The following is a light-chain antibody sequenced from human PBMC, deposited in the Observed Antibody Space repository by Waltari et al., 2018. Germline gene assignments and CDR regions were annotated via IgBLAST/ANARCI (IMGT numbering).Light chain of an antibody. J-gene: IGLJ2*01. Sequence: QSVLTQPPSASGTPGQRLTISCSGRTSNIGSNYVYWYQQLPGTAPKLLIYRNNQRPSGVPDRFSGSKSGTSASLAISGLRSEDEADYYCAAWDDSLSGVVFGGGTKLTVL. CDR3: AAWDDSLSGVV. V-gene: IGLV1-47*01. CDR2: RNN. CDR1: TSNIGSNY.